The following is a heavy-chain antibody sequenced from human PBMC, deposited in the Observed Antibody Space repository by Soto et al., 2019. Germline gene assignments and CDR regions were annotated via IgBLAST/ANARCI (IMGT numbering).Heavy chain of an antibody. V-gene: IGHV4-59*01. Sequence: SETLSLTCTVSGGSISSYYWSWIRQPPGKGLEWIGYIYYSGSTNYNPSLKSRVTISVDTSKNQFSLKLSSVTAADTAVYYCARDYRGDYYFDYWGQGTLVTVSS. CDR1: GGSISSYY. D-gene: IGHD2-21*02. J-gene: IGHJ4*02. CDR2: IYYSGST. CDR3: ARDYRGDYYFDY.